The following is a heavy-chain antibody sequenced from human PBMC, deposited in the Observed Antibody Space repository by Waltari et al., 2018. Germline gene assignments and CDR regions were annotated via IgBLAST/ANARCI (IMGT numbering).Heavy chain of an antibody. D-gene: IGHD6-19*01. J-gene: IGHJ4*02. CDR2: ISSSSSYI. CDR3: ARDLTAVASRGY. Sequence: EVQLVESGGGLVKPGGSLRLSCAASGFTFSSYSLNWVRQAPGKGLEWVSSISSSSSYIYYADSVKGRFTISRDNAKNSLYLQMNSLRAEDTAVYYCARDLTAVASRGYWGQGTLVTVSS. V-gene: IGHV3-21*01. CDR1: GFTFSSYS.